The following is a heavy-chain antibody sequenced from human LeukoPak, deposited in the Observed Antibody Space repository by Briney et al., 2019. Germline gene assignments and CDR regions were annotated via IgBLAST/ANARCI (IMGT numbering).Heavy chain of an antibody. Sequence: GGSLRLSCAASGFTFSSYGMSWVRQAPGKGLEWVSAISGSGGSTYYADSVKGRFTISRDNSKNTLYLQMNSLRAEDTAVYYCAKDRYYYDSSGYDYYWGQGTLVTVSS. CDR3: AKDRYYYDSSGYDYY. CDR1: GFTFSSYG. CDR2: ISGSGGST. V-gene: IGHV3-23*01. J-gene: IGHJ4*02. D-gene: IGHD3-22*01.